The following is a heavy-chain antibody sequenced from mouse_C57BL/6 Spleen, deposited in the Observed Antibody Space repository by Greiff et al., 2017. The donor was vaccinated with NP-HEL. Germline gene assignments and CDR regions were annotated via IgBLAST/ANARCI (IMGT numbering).Heavy chain of an antibody. CDR1: GFTFSSYA. CDR3: AIDASDYDDGFDY. D-gene: IGHD2-4*01. V-gene: IGHV5-4*01. J-gene: IGHJ2*01. Sequence: EVKLMESGGGLVKPGGSLKLSCAASGFTFSSYAMSWVRQTPEKRLEWVATISDGGSYTYYPDNVKGRFTISRDNAKNNLYLQMSHLKSEDTAMYYCAIDASDYDDGFDYWGQGTTLTVSS. CDR2: ISDGGSYT.